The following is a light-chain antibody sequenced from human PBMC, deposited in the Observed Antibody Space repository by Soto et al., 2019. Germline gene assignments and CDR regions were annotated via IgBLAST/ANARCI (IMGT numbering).Light chain of an antibody. CDR1: GSVSGSY. CDR2: GAS. J-gene: IGKJ5*01. CDR3: LHYGGSPLT. Sequence: VLTQSPGTLSLSPGERAALSGRSSGSVSGSYIAWYQQKVGQSPRLLIYGASNRATGITARFSGSGSGTEFTITISGLEPGDFAVYYCLHYGGSPLTVGQVTRLEIK. V-gene: IGKV3-20*01.